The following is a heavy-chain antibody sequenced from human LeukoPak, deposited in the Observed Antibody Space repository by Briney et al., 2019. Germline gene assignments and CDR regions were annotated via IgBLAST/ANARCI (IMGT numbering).Heavy chain of an antibody. CDR2: IYTSGST. J-gene: IGHJ6*03. CDR1: GGSISSGSYY. Sequence: PSETLSLTCTVSGGSISSGSYYWSWIRQPAGKGLEWIGRIYTSGSTNYNPSLKSRVTISVDTSKNQFSLKLSSVTAADTAVCYCARCGGWGSGSSYYYYMDVWGKGTTVTVSS. CDR3: ARCGGWGSGSSYYYYMDV. V-gene: IGHV4-61*02. D-gene: IGHD3-10*01.